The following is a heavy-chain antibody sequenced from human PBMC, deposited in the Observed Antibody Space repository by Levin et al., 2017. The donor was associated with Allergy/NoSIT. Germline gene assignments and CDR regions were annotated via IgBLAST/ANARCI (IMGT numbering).Heavy chain of an antibody. D-gene: IGHD5-12*01. CDR1: DDSISRGFYY. CDR2: IYVTGST. CDR3: ARDLEGFSGYKPYCYIDV. V-gene: IGHV4-61*02. Sequence: SQTLSLTCSVSDDSISRGFYYWSWIRQPAGEGLEWIGRIYVTGSTTYSPSLKSRVTISLDRSKDQVSLKINSVTAADTAVYYCARDLEGFSGYKPYCYIDVWGKGTTVTVSS. J-gene: IGHJ6*03.